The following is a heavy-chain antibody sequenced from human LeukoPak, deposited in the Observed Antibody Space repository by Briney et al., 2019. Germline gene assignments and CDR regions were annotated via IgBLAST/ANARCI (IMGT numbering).Heavy chain of an antibody. D-gene: IGHD3-10*01. CDR3: AKDTSIYYGSGSFDY. J-gene: IGHJ4*02. Sequence: PGGSLRLSCAASGFTFDDYAMHWVRQAPGKGLGWVSGISWNSGSIGYADSVKGRFTISRDNAKNSLYLQMNSLRAEDTALYYCAKDTSIYYGSGSFDYWGQGTLVTVSS. CDR2: ISWNSGSI. CDR1: GFTFDDYA. V-gene: IGHV3-9*01.